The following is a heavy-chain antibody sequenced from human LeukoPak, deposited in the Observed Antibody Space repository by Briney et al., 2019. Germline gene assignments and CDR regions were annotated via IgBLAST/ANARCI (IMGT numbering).Heavy chain of an antibody. V-gene: IGHV3-23*01. CDR1: GFAFSSYA. Sequence: GGSLRLSCAASGFAFSSYAMNWVRQAPGKGLEWVSVIRGSGGSTNYADSVKGRFTISRDNSKNKLYLQMNSPRAEDTAVYYCAKSRDGYKTFYFDYWGQGILVTVSS. D-gene: IGHD5-24*01. CDR3: AKSRDGYKTFYFDY. CDR2: IRGSGGST. J-gene: IGHJ4*02.